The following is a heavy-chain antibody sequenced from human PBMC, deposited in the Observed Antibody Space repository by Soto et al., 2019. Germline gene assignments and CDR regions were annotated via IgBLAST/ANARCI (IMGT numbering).Heavy chain of an antibody. CDR1: GGSVSTYY. D-gene: IGHD1-26*01. V-gene: IGHV4-59*02. CDR2: IYYSGST. J-gene: IGHJ4*02. CDR3: ARGRRVGTSDS. Sequence: QVQLQESGPGLVKPSETLSLTCTVSGGSVSTYYWSWIRQSPGKGLECIAYIYYSGSTNYNPSLKSRVTISVDTSKNQFPLKLTSVTAADTAVYYCARGRRVGTSDSWGQGTLVTVSS.